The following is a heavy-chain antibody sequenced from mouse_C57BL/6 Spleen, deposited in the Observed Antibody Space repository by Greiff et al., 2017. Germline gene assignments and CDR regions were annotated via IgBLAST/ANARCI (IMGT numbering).Heavy chain of an antibody. Sequence: EVQRVESGPGLAKPSQTLSLTCSVTGYSITSDYWNWIRKFPGNKLEYMGYISYSGSTYYNPSLKSRISITRDTSKNQYYLQLNSVTTEDTATYYCARSITTVVATGYFDVWGTGTTVTVSS. CDR2: ISYSGST. CDR1: GYSITSDY. J-gene: IGHJ1*03. V-gene: IGHV3-8*01. CDR3: ARSITTVVATGYFDV. D-gene: IGHD1-1*01.